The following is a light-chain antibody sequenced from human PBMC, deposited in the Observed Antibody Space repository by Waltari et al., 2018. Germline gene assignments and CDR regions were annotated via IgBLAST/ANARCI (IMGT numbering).Light chain of an antibody. V-gene: IGLV2-14*03. CDR3: SSYTSSSTLYV. CDR2: DVS. J-gene: IGLJ1*01. CDR1: SRDVGCYNY. Sequence: QSALTQPASVSGSPGQSITISCPGTSRDVGCYNYVSWYQQHPGKAPKLMIYDVSNRPSGVSNRFSGSKSGNTASLTISGLQAEDEADYYCSSYTSSSTLYVFGTGTKVTVL.